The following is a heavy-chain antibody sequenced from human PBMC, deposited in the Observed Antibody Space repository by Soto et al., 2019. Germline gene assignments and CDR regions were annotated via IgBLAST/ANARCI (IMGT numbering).Heavy chain of an antibody. Sequence: LSLTCAVSGYSISSGYYWGWIRQTPGKGLEWIASIYHSGSTYYNPSLKSRVTISVDTSKNQFSLKLTSVTAADTAVYYCARGAATVTPGWFDPWGQGIMVTVSS. J-gene: IGHJ5*02. CDR3: ARGAATVTPGWFDP. CDR2: IYHSGST. D-gene: IGHD4-17*01. V-gene: IGHV4-38-2*01. CDR1: GYSISSGYY.